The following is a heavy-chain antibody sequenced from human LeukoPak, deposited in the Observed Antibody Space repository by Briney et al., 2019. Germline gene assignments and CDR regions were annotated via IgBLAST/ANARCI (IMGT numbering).Heavy chain of an antibody. J-gene: IGHJ6*03. CDR3: ARLKFYDSTGYSPGHYMDV. V-gene: IGHV4-38-2*01. CDR1: GYSISSGYY. Sequence: SETLSLTCAVSGYSISSGYYWGWIRQPPGKGLEWIGTIYYSGTTFYNPSLKSRVTMSLDTSKNQFSLKLTSVTAADTAVYYCARLKFYDSTGYSPGHYMDVWGKGTTVTVSS. CDR2: IYYSGTT. D-gene: IGHD3-22*01.